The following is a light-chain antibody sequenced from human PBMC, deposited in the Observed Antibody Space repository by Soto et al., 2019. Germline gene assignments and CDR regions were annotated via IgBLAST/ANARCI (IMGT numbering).Light chain of an antibody. J-gene: IGKJ2*03. CDR1: QTFNNY. CDR2: AAS. V-gene: IGKV1-39*01. CDR3: QQSYLSLQS. Sequence: DVPMPQSPSSLSASVGDTVTITCRAGQTFNNYLNWYQHKPGKAPKLLIYAASALQTGVPSRFSASASGTDFTLTITNLQPEDFAAYYCQQSYLSLQSCGLGTKLQI.